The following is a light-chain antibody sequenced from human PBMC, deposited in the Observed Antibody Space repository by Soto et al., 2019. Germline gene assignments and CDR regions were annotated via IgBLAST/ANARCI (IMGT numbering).Light chain of an antibody. J-gene: IGKJ4*01. Sequence: EVVMTQSPATLSVSPWEGATLSCEASQGIGDTLAWYQHKPGQTPRLLIYDTSTRATGVPARFSGSRSGTEFTLTINSLQSEDFAVEECQRYNNWPLTFGGGTKVDIK. CDR2: DTS. CDR1: QGIGDT. V-gene: IGKV3-15*01. CDR3: QRYNNWPLT.